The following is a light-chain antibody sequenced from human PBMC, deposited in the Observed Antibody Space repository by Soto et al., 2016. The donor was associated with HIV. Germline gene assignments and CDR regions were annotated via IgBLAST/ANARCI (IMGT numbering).Light chain of an antibody. CDR3: QQYNSYSGFT. Sequence: DIQMTQSPSTLSASVGDRVTITCRASQSISSWVAWYQQKPGKAPNLLIYKASSLESGVPSRFSGSGSGTEFTLTISSLQPDDFATYYCQQYNSYSGFTFGPGTKVDIK. V-gene: IGKV1-5*03. CDR2: KAS. J-gene: IGKJ3*01. CDR1: QSISSW.